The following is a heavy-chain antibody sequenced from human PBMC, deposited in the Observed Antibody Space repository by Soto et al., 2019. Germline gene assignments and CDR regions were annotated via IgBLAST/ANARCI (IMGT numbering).Heavy chain of an antibody. CDR1: GLTFESSW. CDR3: ARDLARSYGMDV. D-gene: IGHD3-16*01. J-gene: IGHJ6*02. CDR2: INTDGRST. Sequence: WGSLRLSCGASGLTFESSWMHWVRQAPGKGLAWVSRINTDGRSTLYADSVRGRFTISRDNAKNTLYLQMNSLRAEDTAVYYCARDLARSYGMDVWGQGTTVTVSS. V-gene: IGHV3-74*01.